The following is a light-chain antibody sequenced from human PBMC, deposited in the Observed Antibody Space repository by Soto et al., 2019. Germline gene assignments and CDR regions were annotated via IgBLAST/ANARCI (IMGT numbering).Light chain of an antibody. CDR2: LEGSGIY. J-gene: IGLJ3*02. CDR3: ENWESHTRL. CDR1: SGHSRYI. V-gene: IGLV4-60*02. Sequence: QLVLTQSSSASASLGSSVKLTCTLSSGHSRYIIAWHQQQTGKAPRYLMKLEGSGIYNKGSGVPDRCSVSRSGADRYLNISKLQFNKEADYYCENWESHTRLFGGVTKLTVL.